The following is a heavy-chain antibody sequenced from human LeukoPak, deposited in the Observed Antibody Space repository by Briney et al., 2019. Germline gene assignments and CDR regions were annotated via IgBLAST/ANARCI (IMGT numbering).Heavy chain of an antibody. V-gene: IGHV1-2*02. Sequence: EASVKVSCKASGYTFTGYYMHWVRQAPGQGLEWMGWINPNSGGTNYAQKFQGRVTMTRDTSISTAYMELSRLRSDDTAVYYCARDRITIFGVVAIGPFDYWGQGTLVTVSS. D-gene: IGHD3-3*01. J-gene: IGHJ4*02. CDR1: GYTFTGYY. CDR3: ARDRITIFGVVAIGPFDY. CDR2: INPNSGGT.